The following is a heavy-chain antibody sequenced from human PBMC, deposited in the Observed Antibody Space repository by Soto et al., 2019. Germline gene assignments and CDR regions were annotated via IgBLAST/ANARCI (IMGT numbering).Heavy chain of an antibody. D-gene: IGHD5-18*01. CDR3: ARDPGYSFGHT. J-gene: IGHJ5*02. CDR1: GYTFTSYA. Sequence: QVQLVQSGAEEKKPGASVKVSCKASGYTFTSYAMLWVRQAPGQRLEWMGWINAGNGNTKYSQKFQGRVTITRDTSASTAYMELSSLRSEDTAVYYCARDPGYSFGHTWGQGTLVTVSS. V-gene: IGHV1-3*05. CDR2: INAGNGNT.